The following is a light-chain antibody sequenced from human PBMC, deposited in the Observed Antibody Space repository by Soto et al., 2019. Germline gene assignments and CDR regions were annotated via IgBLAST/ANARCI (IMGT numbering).Light chain of an antibody. Sequence: EIIMTQSPATLSVSPGERATLSCRASQSVGNNLAWYQQKPGQAPRLLIYDASTRATGIPARFSGSGSGTDFTLTIGSLEPEDFAIYYCQQRSNWPITFGQGTRLEIK. J-gene: IGKJ5*01. CDR2: DAS. CDR3: QQRSNWPIT. V-gene: IGKV3-11*01. CDR1: QSVGNN.